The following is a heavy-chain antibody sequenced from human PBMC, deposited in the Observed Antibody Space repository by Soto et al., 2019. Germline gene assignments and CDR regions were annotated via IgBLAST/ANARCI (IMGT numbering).Heavy chain of an antibody. V-gene: IGHV3-23*01. CDR2: ISGSGGST. CDR1: GFAFSSYA. D-gene: IGHD3-3*01. J-gene: IGHJ4*02. CDR3: AKVKGLYDFWSGFDY. Sequence: GGSLRLSCAASGFAFSSYAMSWVRQAPGKGLEWVSAISGSGGSTYYADSVKGRFTISRDNSKNTLYLQMNSLRAEDTAVYYCAKVKGLYDFWSGFDYWGQGTLVTVSS.